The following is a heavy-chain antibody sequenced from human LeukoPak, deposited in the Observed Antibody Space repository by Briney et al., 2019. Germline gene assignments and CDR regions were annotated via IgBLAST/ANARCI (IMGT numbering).Heavy chain of an antibody. Sequence: GGSLRLSCTASGFTFSSYAMTRVRQAPGKGLEWVSGIDSSGGVTYYADSVRGRFTISRDNAKNSLYLQMNSLRAEDTAVYYCASPNYDSSGYYSPYYYYGMDVWGQGTTVTVSS. CDR1: GFTFSSYA. D-gene: IGHD3-22*01. CDR2: IDSSGGVT. CDR3: ASPNYDSSGYYSPYYYYGMDV. J-gene: IGHJ6*02. V-gene: IGHV3-23*01.